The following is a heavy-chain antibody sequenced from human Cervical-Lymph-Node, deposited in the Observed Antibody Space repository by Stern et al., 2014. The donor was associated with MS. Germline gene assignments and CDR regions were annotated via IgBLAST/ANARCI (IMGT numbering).Heavy chain of an antibody. CDR2: FNPSGGKT. Sequence: VQLVQSGAEIRKPGASVKISCEASGYTFTTYYMHWVQQAPGQGLEWVALFNPSGGKTTYAQRFQGRVTVTGDTSTSTVYMELTGLRSEDTAVYYCARVLSLATSDSWGQGTLVIVSS. CDR3: ARVLSLATSDS. V-gene: IGHV1-46*01. CDR1: GYTFTTYY. D-gene: IGHD1-1*01. J-gene: IGHJ4*02.